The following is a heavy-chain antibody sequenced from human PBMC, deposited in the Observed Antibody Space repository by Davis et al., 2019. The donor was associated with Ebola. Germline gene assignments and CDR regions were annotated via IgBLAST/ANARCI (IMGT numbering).Heavy chain of an antibody. CDR1: GFSFSSYW. CDR3: ARAGYCTSASCYLWSDY. V-gene: IGHV3-7*01. Sequence: PGGSLRLSCAASGFSFSSYWMSWVRQAPGKGLEWVANIKQDGSEKYYVDSVKGRFTISRDNAKNSLYLQMNSLRAEDTAVYYCARAGYCTSASCYLWSDYWGQGTLLTVSS. CDR2: IKQDGSEK. D-gene: IGHD2-2*01. J-gene: IGHJ4*02.